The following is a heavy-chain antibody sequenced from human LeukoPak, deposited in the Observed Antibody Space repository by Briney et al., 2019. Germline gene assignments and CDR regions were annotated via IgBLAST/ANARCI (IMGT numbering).Heavy chain of an antibody. CDR1: GFTFNNYN. CDR2: ISTSSSPI. V-gene: IGHV3-48*04. D-gene: IGHD4-11*01. CDR3: AAAGLTVGNYELFDS. J-gene: IGHJ4*02. Sequence: GGSLRLSCAASGFTFNNYNMNWVRRAPGKGLEWVSYISTSSSPIYYADSVKGRFTISRDNAKNSLYLQMNSLRVEDTAVYYCAAAGLTVGNYELFDSWGQGTLVTVSS.